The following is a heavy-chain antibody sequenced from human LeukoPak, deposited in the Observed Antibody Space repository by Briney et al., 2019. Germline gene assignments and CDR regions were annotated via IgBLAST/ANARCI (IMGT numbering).Heavy chain of an antibody. CDR3: AAESGSYSGYWYFDL. CDR2: IVVGSGNT. V-gene: IGHV1-58*02. CDR1: GFTFTSSA. Sequence: SVKVSCQASGFTFTSSAMQWVRQARGQRLEWIGWIVVGSGNTNYAQKFQERVTITRDMSTSTAYMELSSLRSEDTAVYYCAAESGSYSGYWYFDLWGRGTLVTVSS. D-gene: IGHD1-26*01. J-gene: IGHJ2*01.